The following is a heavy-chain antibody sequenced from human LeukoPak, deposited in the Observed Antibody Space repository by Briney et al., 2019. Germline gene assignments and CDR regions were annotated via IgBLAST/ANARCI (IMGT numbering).Heavy chain of an antibody. CDR1: GFTFSSYA. CDR3: AKDKEYSSSWYYWIDY. Sequence: QAGESLRLSCSASGFTFSSYAMHWVRQAPGKGLEWVSAISGSGGSTYYADSVKGRFTISRDNSKNTLYLQMNSLRAEDTAVYYCAKDKEYSSSWYYWIDYWGQGTLVTVSS. D-gene: IGHD6-13*01. V-gene: IGHV3-23*01. CDR2: ISGSGGST. J-gene: IGHJ4*02.